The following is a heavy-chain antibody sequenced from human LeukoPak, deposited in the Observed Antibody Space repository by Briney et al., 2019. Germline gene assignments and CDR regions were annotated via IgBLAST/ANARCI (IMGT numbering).Heavy chain of an antibody. CDR1: GYTFTSYG. J-gene: IGHJ4*02. CDR3: ARDGEAPTAAADVGGY. Sequence: ASVKVSCKASGYTFTSYGISWVRQAPGQGLEWMGWISAYNGNTNYAQKLQGRVTMTTDTSTSTAYMELRSLRSDDTAVYYCARDGEAPTAAADVGGYWGQGTLVTVSS. D-gene: IGHD6-13*01. CDR2: ISAYNGNT. V-gene: IGHV1-18*01.